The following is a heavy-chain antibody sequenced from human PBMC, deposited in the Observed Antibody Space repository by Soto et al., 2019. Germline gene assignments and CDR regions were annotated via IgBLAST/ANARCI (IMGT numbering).Heavy chain of an antibody. CDR2: ISSSSYI. Sequence: GGSLRLSCAASGFTFSSYSMNWVRQAPGKGLEWVSSISSSSYIYYADSVKGRFTISRDNAKNSLYLQMNSLRAEDTAVYYCARDQCSCTSCILYYFDYWGQGTLVTVSS. CDR1: GFTFSSYS. CDR3: ARDQCSCTSCILYYFDY. D-gene: IGHD2-2*01. J-gene: IGHJ4*02. V-gene: IGHV3-21*01.